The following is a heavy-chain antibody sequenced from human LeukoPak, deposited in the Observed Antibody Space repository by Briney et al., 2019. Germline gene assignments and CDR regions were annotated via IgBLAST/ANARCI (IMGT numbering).Heavy chain of an antibody. CDR3: ARGPGSGSDYFDY. CDR1: GGSISNYF. CDR2: MYTSGSTSGST. J-gene: IGHJ4*02. V-gene: IGHV4-4*07. Sequence: SETLSLTCTVSGGSISNYFWSWIRQPAGKGLEWIGRMYTSGSTSGSTNYNPSLKSRVTMSVDTSKNQFSLKLSSVTAADTAVYYCARGPGSGSDYFDYWGQGTLVTVSS. D-gene: IGHD1-26*01.